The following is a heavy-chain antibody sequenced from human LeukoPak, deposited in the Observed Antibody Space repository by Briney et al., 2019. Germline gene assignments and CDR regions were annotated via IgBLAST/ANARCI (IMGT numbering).Heavy chain of an antibody. CDR3: ARANVLACSDSSGFIKVGGALDI. J-gene: IGHJ3*02. V-gene: IGHV3-7*01. D-gene: IGHD3-22*01. CDR1: GFTFGNYR. Sequence: GGSLRLSCAASGFTFGNYRMSWVRQAPGKGLEWVANIKQDGSEKCYVDSVKGRFTISRDNAKNSLYLQMNSLRAEDTAVYYCARANVLACSDSSGFIKVGGALDIWGQGTMVTVSS. CDR2: IKQDGSEK.